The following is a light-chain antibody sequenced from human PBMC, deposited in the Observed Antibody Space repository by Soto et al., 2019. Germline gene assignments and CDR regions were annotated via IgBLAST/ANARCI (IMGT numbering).Light chain of an antibody. V-gene: IGLV2-14*01. CDR2: EVS. CDR1: SSDVGGYNY. Sequence: QSALTQPASVSGSPGQSITISCTGTSSDVGGYNYVSWYQQHPGKAPKLIIYEVSNRPSGVSNRFSGSKSGNTASLTISGLQAEDEAAYYCSSYTSSSTLVFGTGPKLTVL. J-gene: IGLJ1*01. CDR3: SSYTSSSTLV.